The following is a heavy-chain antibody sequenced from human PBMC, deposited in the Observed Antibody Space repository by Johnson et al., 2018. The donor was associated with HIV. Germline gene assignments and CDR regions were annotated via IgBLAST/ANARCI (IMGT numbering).Heavy chain of an antibody. J-gene: IGHJ3*02. V-gene: IGHV3-30-3*01. D-gene: IGHD1-7*01. Sequence: QVQLVESGGGVVQPGRSLRLSCAASGFSFSDSAMHWVRQAPGKGLEWVAVISFAGRTIYYANSVEGRFTISRDNSRDTLSLQMNSLRVEDTAVYYCARGTRLGAPANLDAFDIWGQGTKVTVSS. CDR3: ARGTRLGAPANLDAFDI. CDR1: GFSFSDSA. CDR2: ISFAGRTI.